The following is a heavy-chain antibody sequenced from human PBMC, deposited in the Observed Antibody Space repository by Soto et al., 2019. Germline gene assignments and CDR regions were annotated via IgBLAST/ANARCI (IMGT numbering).Heavy chain of an antibody. J-gene: IGHJ5*02. CDR2: INHSGST. D-gene: IGHD2-2*01. CDR1: GGSFSGYY. Sequence: LSLTCAVYGGSFSGYYWSWIRQPPGKGLEWIGEINHSGSTNYNPSLKSRVTISVDTSKNQFSLKLSSVTAADTAVYYCARGGYCSSTSCYRRHNWFDPWGQGTLVTVSS. V-gene: IGHV4-34*01. CDR3: ARGGYCSSTSCYRRHNWFDP.